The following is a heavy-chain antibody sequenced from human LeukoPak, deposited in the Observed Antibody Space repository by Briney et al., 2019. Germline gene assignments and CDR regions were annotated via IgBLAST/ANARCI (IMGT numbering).Heavy chain of an antibody. J-gene: IGHJ5*02. D-gene: IGHD1-14*01. CDR2: IYYSGST. CDR1: GGSISSSGYY. V-gene: IGHV4-61*08. Sequence: SETLSLTCTVSGGSISSSGYYWGWIRQPPGKGLEWIGYIYYSGSTNYNPSLKSRVTISVDTSKNQFSLKLSSVTAADTAVYYCARAEMLPDNWFDPWGQGTLVTVSS. CDR3: ARAEMLPDNWFDP.